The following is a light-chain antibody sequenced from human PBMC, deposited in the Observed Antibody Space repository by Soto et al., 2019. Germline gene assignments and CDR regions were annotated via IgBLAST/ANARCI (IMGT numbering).Light chain of an antibody. J-gene: IGKJ4*01. V-gene: IGKV1-33*01. CDR2: DVF. CDR1: QDISKY. CDR3: QQYDQLPIT. Sequence: DIQMTQSASSLPASVGDTVTISCQASQDISKYLNWFQQKPGKAPKLLIYDVFNVETGVTSRFSGRGSGTDFTLIISNLQPEDFATYYCQQYDQLPITLGGGTKVDI.